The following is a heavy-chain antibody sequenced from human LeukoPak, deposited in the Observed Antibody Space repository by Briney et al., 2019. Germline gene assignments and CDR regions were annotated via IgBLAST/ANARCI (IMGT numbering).Heavy chain of an antibody. CDR3: AKQGEYYDILTGYHFLAFFDY. CDR2: ISYDGSNK. V-gene: IGHV3-30*18. J-gene: IGHJ4*02. Sequence: LSGGSLRLSCAASGFTFSSYGMHWVRQAPGKGLEWVAVISYDGSNKYYADSVKGRFTISRDNSKNTLYLQMNSLRAEDTAVYYCAKQGEYYDILTGYHFLAFFDYWGQGTLVTVSS. CDR1: GFTFSSYG. D-gene: IGHD3-9*01.